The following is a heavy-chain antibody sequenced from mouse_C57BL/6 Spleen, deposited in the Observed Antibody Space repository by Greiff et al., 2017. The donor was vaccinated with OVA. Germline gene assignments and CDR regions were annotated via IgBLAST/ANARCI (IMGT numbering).Heavy chain of an antibody. J-gene: IGHJ3*01. Sequence: VKLVESGAELMKPGASVKLSRKATGYTFTGYWIEWVKQRPGHGLEWIGEILPGSGSTNYNEKFKGKATFTADTSSNTAYMQLSSLTTEDSAIYYCARWDGNSISGRGWFAYWGQGTLVTVSA. V-gene: IGHV1-9*01. CDR2: ILPGSGST. D-gene: IGHD2-1*01. CDR1: GYTFTGYW. CDR3: ARWDGNSISGRGWFAY.